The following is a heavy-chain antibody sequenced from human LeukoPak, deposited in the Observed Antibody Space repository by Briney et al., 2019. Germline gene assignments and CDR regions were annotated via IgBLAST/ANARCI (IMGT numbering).Heavy chain of an antibody. CDR1: GFTFNNYW. CDR2: INSDGSSA. CDR3: ASERSRIAAAGTFDY. J-gene: IGHJ4*02. D-gene: IGHD6-13*01. Sequence: GGSLRLSCAASGFTFNNYWMHWVRQAPGKGLVWVSGINSDGSSATYADSVKGRFTISRDNSKNTLYLQMNSLRAEDTAVYYCASERSRIAAAGTFDYWGQGTLVTVSS. V-gene: IGHV3-74*01.